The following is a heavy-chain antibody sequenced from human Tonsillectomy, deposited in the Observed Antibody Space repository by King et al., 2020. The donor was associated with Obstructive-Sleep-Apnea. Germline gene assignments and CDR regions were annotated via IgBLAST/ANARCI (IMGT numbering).Heavy chain of an antibody. CDR2: INHSGGT. CDR1: GGSFSNYY. D-gene: IGHD4-17*01. CDR3: ASGETSGDYHDY. Sequence: VQLQQWGAGLLKPSETLSLTCAVYGGSFSNYYWTWIRQPPGKGLEWIGEINHSGGTKYNPSLESRVTISMDASKNQFSLTLNSVTAADTAVYYCASGETSGDYHDYWGQGTLVTVSS. J-gene: IGHJ4*02. V-gene: IGHV4-34*01.